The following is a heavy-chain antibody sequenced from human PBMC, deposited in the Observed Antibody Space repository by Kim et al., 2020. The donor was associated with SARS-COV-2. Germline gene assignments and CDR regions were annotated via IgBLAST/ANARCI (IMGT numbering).Heavy chain of an antibody. Sequence: GGSLRLSCAASGFTFSSYSMNWVRQAPGKGLEWVSYISSSSSTIYYADSVKGRFTISRDNAKNSLYLQMNSLRDEDTAVYYCARDGGQLVLQQYRAGDAFDIWGQGTMVTVSS. CDR3: ARDGGQLVLQQYRAGDAFDI. D-gene: IGHD6-13*01. CDR2: ISSSSSTI. V-gene: IGHV3-48*02. J-gene: IGHJ3*02. CDR1: GFTFSSYS.